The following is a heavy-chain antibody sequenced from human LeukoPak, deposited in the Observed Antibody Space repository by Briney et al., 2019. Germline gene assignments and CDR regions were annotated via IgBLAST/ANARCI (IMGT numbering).Heavy chain of an antibody. D-gene: IGHD3-10*01. CDR2: ISGSGGST. Sequence: GGSLRLSCAASGFTFSGYAMSWVRQAPGKGLEWVSAISGSGGSTYYADSVKGRFTISRDNSKNTLYLQMNSLRAEDTAVYYXXXXXXXXITMVRGYYFDYWGQGTLVTVSS. J-gene: IGHJ4*02. CDR3: XXXXXXXITMVRGYYFDY. V-gene: IGHV3-23*01. CDR1: GFTFSGYA.